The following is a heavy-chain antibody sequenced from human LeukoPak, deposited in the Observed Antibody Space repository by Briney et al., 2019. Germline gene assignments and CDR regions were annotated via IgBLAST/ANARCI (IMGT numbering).Heavy chain of an antibody. CDR2: INPSGGST. D-gene: IGHD2-15*01. CDR1: GYTFTSYY. Sequence: ASVKVSCKASGYTFTSYYMHWVRQAPGQGLEWMGIINPSGGSTSYARKFQGRVTMTRDTSTSTVYMELSSLRSEDTAVYYCARSPSGVVVADNNWFDPWGQGTLVTVSS. J-gene: IGHJ5*02. V-gene: IGHV1-46*01. CDR3: ARSPSGVVVADNNWFDP.